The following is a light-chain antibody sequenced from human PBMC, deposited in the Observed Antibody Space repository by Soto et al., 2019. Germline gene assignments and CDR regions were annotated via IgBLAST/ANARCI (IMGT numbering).Light chain of an antibody. Sequence: EIFLTQSPGTLSLSPGEIYTFSFRASQSVSSSYLAWYKKNPGQAPRLLIYGASSRATGIPDRFSGSGSGTDFTLTISRMEPEDFAVYYCQQYGSLPITFGQGTRLEIK. V-gene: IGKV3-20*01. J-gene: IGKJ5*01. CDR2: GAS. CDR3: QQYGSLPIT. CDR1: QSVSSSY.